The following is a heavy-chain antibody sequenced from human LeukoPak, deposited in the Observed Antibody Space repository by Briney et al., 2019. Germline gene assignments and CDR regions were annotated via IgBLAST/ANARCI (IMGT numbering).Heavy chain of an antibody. CDR2: INPNSGGT. D-gene: IGHD4-17*01. Sequence: ASVKVSCKXSGYTFTGYYMHWVRQAPGQGLEWMGWINPNSGGTNYAQKFQGRVTMTRDTSISTAYMELSRLRSDDTAVYYCARDFGVTTTPYFDYWGQGTLVTVSS. J-gene: IGHJ4*02. CDR1: GYTFTGYY. V-gene: IGHV1-2*02. CDR3: ARDFGVTTTPYFDY.